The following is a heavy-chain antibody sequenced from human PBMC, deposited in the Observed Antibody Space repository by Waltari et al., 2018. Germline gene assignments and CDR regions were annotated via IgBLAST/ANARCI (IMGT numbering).Heavy chain of an antibody. V-gene: IGHV5-51*01. Sequence: EVQLVQSGAEVKKPGESLKISCKGSGYSFTSYWIGWVRQMPGKGLEWMGIIYPGDPETRDSPPFQGQFTISAGKSISTAYLQWSSLKASDTAMYYCARQFGGGWKGEVVDYWGQGTLVTVSS. CDR3: ARQFGGGWKGEVVDY. J-gene: IGHJ4*02. CDR1: GYSFTSYW. D-gene: IGHD2-15*01. CDR2: IYPGDPET.